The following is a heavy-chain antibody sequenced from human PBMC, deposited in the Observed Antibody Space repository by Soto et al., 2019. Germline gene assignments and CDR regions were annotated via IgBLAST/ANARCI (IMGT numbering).Heavy chain of an antibody. CDR1: GGSISSYY. CDR2: IYYSGST. Sequence: SETLSLTCTVSGGSISSYYWSWIRQPPGKGLEWIGYIYYSGSTNYNPSLKSRVTISVDTSKNQFSLKLSSVTAADTAVYYCARSTGYCSSTSCYLEDYYYYYMDVWGKGTTVTVSS. J-gene: IGHJ6*03. D-gene: IGHD2-2*01. CDR3: ARSTGYCSSTSCYLEDYYYYYMDV. V-gene: IGHV4-59*01.